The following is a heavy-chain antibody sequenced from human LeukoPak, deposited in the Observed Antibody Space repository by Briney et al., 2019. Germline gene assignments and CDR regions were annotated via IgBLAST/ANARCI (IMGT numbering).Heavy chain of an antibody. V-gene: IGHV3-30*02. CDR2: IQHEGGWNQ. J-gene: IGHJ4*02. Sequence: GGSLRLSCTASGFIFSTYGMHWVRQAPGKGLERVAFIQHEGGWNQYYAESVKGRFTISRDNSKKTLYLQMTSLRAEDAAVYYCAKDKEYASGSYPIESWGQGTLVTVSS. D-gene: IGHD3-10*01. CDR3: AKDKEYASGSYPIES. CDR1: GFIFSTYG.